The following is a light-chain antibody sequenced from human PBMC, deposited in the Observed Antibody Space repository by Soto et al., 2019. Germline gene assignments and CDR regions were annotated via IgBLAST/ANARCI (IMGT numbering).Light chain of an antibody. CDR2: AAS. V-gene: IGKV1-8*01. J-gene: IGKJ5*01. Sequence: AIRVSQSPSSLSASPGDRVSITCRASQGISSYLAWYQQKPGKAPKLLIYAASTLQSGVPSRFSGSGSGTDFTLTISCLQSEDFAVYYCQDYGSSAWTFGQGTRLEIK. CDR1: QGISSY. CDR3: QDYGSSAWT.